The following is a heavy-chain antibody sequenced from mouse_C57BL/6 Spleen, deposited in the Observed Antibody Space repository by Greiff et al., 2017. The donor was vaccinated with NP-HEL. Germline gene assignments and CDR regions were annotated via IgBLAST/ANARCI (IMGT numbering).Heavy chain of an antibody. CDR1: GYSITSGYY. V-gene: IGHV3-6*01. CDR2: ISYDGSN. J-gene: IGHJ3*01. D-gene: IGHD1-1*01. CDR3: ARAAGSSWGFAY. Sequence: ESGPGLVKPSQSLSLTCSVTGYSITSGYYWNWIRQFPGNKLEWMGYISYDGSNNYNPSLKNRISITRDTSKNQFFLKLNSVTTEDTATYYCARAAGSSWGFAYWGQGTLVTVSA.